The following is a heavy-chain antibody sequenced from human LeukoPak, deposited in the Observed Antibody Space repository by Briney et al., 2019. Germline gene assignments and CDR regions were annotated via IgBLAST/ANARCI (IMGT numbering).Heavy chain of an antibody. J-gene: IGHJ3*02. CDR1: GGSISSGGYS. D-gene: IGHD3-3*01. Sequence: PSETLSLTCAVSGGSISSGGYSWSWIRQPPGKGLEWIGYNYHSGSTYYNPSLKSRVTISVDRSKNQFSLKLSSVTAADTAVYYCARVGYYDFWSGYYQAFDIWGQGTMVTVSS. V-gene: IGHV4-30-2*01. CDR2: NYHSGST. CDR3: ARVGYYDFWSGYYQAFDI.